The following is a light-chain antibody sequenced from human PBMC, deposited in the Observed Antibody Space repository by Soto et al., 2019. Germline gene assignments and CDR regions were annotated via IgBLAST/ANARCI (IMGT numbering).Light chain of an antibody. CDR3: QQYNSYPWT. CDR1: QSISSW. J-gene: IGKJ1*01. V-gene: IGKV1-5*01. Sequence: DIQMTQSPSTLSASVGDRVTITCRASQSISSWLAWYQQKPGKAPKVLIYDASSLESGVPSRFSGSGSGTEFTLTIISLQPDDFATYYCQQYNSYPWTFGQGTKVEIK. CDR2: DAS.